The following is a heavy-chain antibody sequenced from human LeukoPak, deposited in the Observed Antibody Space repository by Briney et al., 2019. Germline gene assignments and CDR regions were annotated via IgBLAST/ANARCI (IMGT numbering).Heavy chain of an antibody. CDR1: GFTFSGSA. CDR2: IRSKANSYAT. Sequence: ETGGSLRLSCAASGFTFSGSAMHWVRQASGKGLEWVGRIRSKANSYATAYAASVKGRFTISRDDSKNTAYLQMNSLKTEDTAVYYCTSLPGSGVGATPSAWGQGTLVTVSS. CDR3: TSLPGSGVGATPSA. V-gene: IGHV3-73*01. J-gene: IGHJ5*02. D-gene: IGHD1-26*01.